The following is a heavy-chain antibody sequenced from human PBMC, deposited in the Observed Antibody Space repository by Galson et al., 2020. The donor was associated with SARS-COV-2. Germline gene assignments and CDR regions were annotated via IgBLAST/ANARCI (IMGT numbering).Heavy chain of an antibody. CDR3: ASFYGSGRGFDYYYYGMDV. V-gene: IGHV3-21*01. D-gene: IGHD3-10*01. J-gene: IGHJ6*02. CDR1: GFTFSSYS. CDR2: ISSSSSYI. Sequence: GGSLRLSCAASGFTFSSYSMNWVRQAPGKGLEWVSSISSSSSYIYYADSVKGRFTISRDNAKNSLYLQMNSLRAEDTAVYYCASFYGSGRGFDYYYYGMDVWGQGTTVTVSS.